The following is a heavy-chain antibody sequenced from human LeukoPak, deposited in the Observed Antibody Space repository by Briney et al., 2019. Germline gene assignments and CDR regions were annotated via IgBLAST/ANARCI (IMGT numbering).Heavy chain of an antibody. Sequence: ASVKVSCKASGYTFTSYDINWVRQATGQGLEWMGGIIPIFGTANYAQKFQGRVTITTDESTSTAYMELSSLRSEDTAVYYCASLDGSRADYWGQGTLVTVSS. CDR3: ASLDGSRADY. CDR1: GYTFTSYD. J-gene: IGHJ4*02. D-gene: IGHD5-24*01. CDR2: IIPIFGTA. V-gene: IGHV1-69*05.